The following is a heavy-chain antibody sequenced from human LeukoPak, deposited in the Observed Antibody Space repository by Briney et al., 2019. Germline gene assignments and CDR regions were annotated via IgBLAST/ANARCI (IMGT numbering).Heavy chain of an antibody. D-gene: IGHD6-19*01. CDR2: ISSSDNTI. CDR1: GFIVSSRY. CDR3: ARADSGWYFDY. Sequence: PGGSLRLSCAASGFIVSSRYMSWIRQAPGKGLEWVSYISSSDNTIYYADSVKGRFTISRDNTKNSLYLQMNSLRAEDTAVYYCARADSGWYFDYWGQGTLVTVSS. J-gene: IGHJ4*02. V-gene: IGHV3-11*01.